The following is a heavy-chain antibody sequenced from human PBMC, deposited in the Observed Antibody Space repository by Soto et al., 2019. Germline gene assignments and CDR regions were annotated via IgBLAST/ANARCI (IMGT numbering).Heavy chain of an antibody. D-gene: IGHD2-15*01. V-gene: IGHV1-18*01. CDR2: ISAHNGNT. Sequence: QVQLVQSGAEVKKPGASVKVSCKASGYSFTGYGINWLRQAPGQGLEWVGWISAHNGNTKFAQKLQGRVTMTTDTSTSTAYMELWSLRSDDTAVYYCARADYCSGGTCYPGATDYWGQGTLVTVSS. CDR3: ARADYCSGGTCYPGATDY. J-gene: IGHJ4*02. CDR1: GYSFTGYG.